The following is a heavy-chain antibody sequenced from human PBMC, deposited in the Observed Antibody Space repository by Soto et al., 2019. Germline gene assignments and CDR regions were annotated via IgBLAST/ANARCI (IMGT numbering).Heavy chain of an antibody. V-gene: IGHV1-2*04. D-gene: IGHD1-20*01. CDR2: INPNSGGT. CDR1: GYTFTGYY. J-gene: IGHJ6*02. Sequence: ASVKVSCKASGYTFTGYYMHWVRQAPGQGLEWMGWINPNSGGTNYAQKFQGWVTMTRDTSISTAYMELSRLRSDDTAAYYCARGGPYNWYRQNYYYFGMDVWGQGTTVTVSS. CDR3: ARGGPYNWYRQNYYYFGMDV.